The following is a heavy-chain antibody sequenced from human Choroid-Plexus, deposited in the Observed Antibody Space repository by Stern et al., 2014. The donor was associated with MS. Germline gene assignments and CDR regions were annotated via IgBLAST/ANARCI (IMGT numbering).Heavy chain of an antibody. Sequence: QGQLVASGGGVVQPGRPLRLSCVASGFTLGSCAMHWVRQAPGKGLEWVAGVSYDGSNKYYADSVKGRFTISRDNSQNTLYMQMSSLRPEDTAVYYCAKDRQYLTYFFDHWGQGSLVTVSS. CDR1: GFTLGSCA. CDR2: VSYDGSNK. V-gene: IGHV3-30*18. J-gene: IGHJ5*02. D-gene: IGHD2/OR15-2a*01. CDR3: AKDRQYLTYFFDH.